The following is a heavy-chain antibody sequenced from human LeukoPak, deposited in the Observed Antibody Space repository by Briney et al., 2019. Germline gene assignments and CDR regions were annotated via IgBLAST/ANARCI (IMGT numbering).Heavy chain of an antibody. CDR3: ARYSTGSSKYYFDY. CDR2: IYYTGNT. Sequence: PSETLSLTCSVSGDSVSSSGYHWSWIRQPPGKGPEWIATIYYTGNTYYTPPLRGRVTISVDTSKNQFSLRLNSVTAADTAVYYCARYSTGSSKYYFDYWGQGTLVTVSS. V-gene: IGHV4-39*01. CDR1: GDSVSSSGYH. J-gene: IGHJ4*02. D-gene: IGHD6-19*01.